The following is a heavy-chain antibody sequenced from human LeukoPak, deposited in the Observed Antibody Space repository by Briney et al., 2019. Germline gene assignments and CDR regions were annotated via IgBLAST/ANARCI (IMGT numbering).Heavy chain of an antibody. D-gene: IGHD4-11*01. J-gene: IGHJ3*02. V-gene: IGHV4-59*01. CDR3: ARADDYRDAFDI. Sequence: SETLSLTCTVSGGSISNYYWIWIRQPPGKRLEWIGYVSYSGSTRYNPSLISRVTISVDTSKNQFSLKLNSVTAADTAVYYCARADDYRDAFDIWGQGTMVTVSS. CDR2: VSYSGST. CDR1: GGSISNYY.